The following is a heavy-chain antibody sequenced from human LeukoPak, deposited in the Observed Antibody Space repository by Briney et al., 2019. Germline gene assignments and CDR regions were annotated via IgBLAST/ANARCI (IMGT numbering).Heavy chain of an antibody. CDR2: ISSSGSTI. CDR3: ARHSSGWYISDD. J-gene: IGHJ4*02. Sequence: GSLRLSCAASGFTFSSFAMNWVRQAPGKGLEWLSYISSSGSTIYYAESVKGRFTISRDNAKNSLFLQMNSLRAEDTAVYYCARHSSGWYISDDWGQGTLVTVSS. CDR1: GFTFSSFA. D-gene: IGHD6-19*01. V-gene: IGHV3-48*03.